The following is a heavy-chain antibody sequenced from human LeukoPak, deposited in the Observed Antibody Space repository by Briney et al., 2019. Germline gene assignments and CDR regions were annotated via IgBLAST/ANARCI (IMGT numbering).Heavy chain of an antibody. CDR3: AKDIGVVTAIKAFDI. CDR2: VEKDASEM. D-gene: IGHD2-21*02. V-gene: IGHV3-7*03. Sequence: GGSLRLSCAASGFTFSNNWMTWVRQAPGKGLEWVASVEKDASEMYYADSVKGRFTVSRDNAKNSLYLQMNSLRAEDTALYYCAKDIGVVTAIKAFDIWGQGTMVIVSS. J-gene: IGHJ3*02. CDR1: GFTFSNNW.